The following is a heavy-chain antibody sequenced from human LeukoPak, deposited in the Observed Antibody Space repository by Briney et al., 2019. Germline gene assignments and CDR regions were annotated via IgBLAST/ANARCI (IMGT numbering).Heavy chain of an antibody. D-gene: IGHD3-22*01. CDR3: AKSAYYDASGYYREYYFDY. CDR1: GFKFSHYA. J-gene: IGHJ4*02. V-gene: IGHV3-23*01. Sequence: GSLRLSCVSSGFKFSHYAMSWVRPAPGKGPEWVSSISCSGGSTHYADSVKGRFTISRDKTKNTLYLQMNSLGAEDTAVYYCAKSAYYDASGYYREYYFDYWGQGTLVTVSS. CDR2: ISCSGGST.